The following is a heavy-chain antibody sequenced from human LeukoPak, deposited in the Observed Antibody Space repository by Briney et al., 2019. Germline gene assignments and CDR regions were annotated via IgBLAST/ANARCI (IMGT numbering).Heavy chain of an antibody. CDR2: IDWDDDK. CDR1: GFSLSTSGMR. CDR3: ARAYSSGWPFNFDY. D-gene: IGHD6-19*01. Sequence: ESGPALVKPTQTLTLTSTFSGFSLSTSGMRVSWIRQPPGTALEWLARIDWDDDKFYSTSLKTRLTISKDTSKNQVVLTMTNMDPVDTATYYCARAYSSGWPFNFDYWGQGTLVTVSS. V-gene: IGHV2-70*04. J-gene: IGHJ4*02.